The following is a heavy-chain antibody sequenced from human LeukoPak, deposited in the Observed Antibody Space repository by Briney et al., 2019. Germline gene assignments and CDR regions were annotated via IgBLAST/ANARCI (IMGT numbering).Heavy chain of an antibody. D-gene: IGHD3-3*01. Sequence: SETLSLTCTVSGGSISSGGYYWSWIRQHPGKGLEWIGYIYYSGSTYYNPSLKTRVTISVDTSKNQFSLKLSSVTAADTAVYYCARGPSGYYDRYYYGMDVWGQGTTVTVSS. V-gene: IGHV4-31*03. CDR2: IYYSGST. CDR1: GGSISSGGYY. J-gene: IGHJ6*02. CDR3: ARGPSGYYDRYYYGMDV.